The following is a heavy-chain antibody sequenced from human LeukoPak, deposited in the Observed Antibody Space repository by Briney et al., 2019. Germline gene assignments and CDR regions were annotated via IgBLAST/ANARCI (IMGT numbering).Heavy chain of an antibody. CDR2: ISSNGGST. CDR3: ARVYYDSSGSPDV. Sequence: PGGSLRLSCAASGFTFSSYAMHWVRQAPGKGLEYVSAISSNGGSTYYANSVKGRFTISRDNSKNTLYFQMGSLRAEDMAVYYCARVYYDSSGSPDVWGKGTTVTVSS. D-gene: IGHD3-22*01. CDR1: GFTFSSYA. V-gene: IGHV3-64*01. J-gene: IGHJ6*04.